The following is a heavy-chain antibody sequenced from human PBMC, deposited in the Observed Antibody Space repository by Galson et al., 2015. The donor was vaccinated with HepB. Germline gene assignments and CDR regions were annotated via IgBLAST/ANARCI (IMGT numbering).Heavy chain of an antibody. Sequence: SLRLSCAASGFTFSSYAMSWVRQAPGKGLEWVSAISGSGRNIYYADSVKGRFTISRDNSKSMLYLQMNSLKVGDTAVYYCVKPYSGYTSFDYWGRGTLVSVSS. CDR1: GFTFSSYA. CDR3: VKPYSGYTSFDY. D-gene: IGHD5-12*01. CDR2: ISGSGRNI. J-gene: IGHJ4*02. V-gene: IGHV3-23*01.